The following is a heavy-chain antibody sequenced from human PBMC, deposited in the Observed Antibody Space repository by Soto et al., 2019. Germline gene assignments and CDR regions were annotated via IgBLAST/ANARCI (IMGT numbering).Heavy chain of an antibody. CDR1: GYNFASYW. CDR3: ARLGASGSTSPAFYYNALDV. CDR2: IYPRDSDT. V-gene: IGHV5-51*01. Sequence: PGESLKISCKDSGYNFASYWIGWVRQMPGKGLEWMGSIYPRDSDTRYSPSFQGQVTISADKSISTAYLQWSRLKASDTAMYYCARLGASGSTSPAFYYNALDVWGQGTTVTVSS. J-gene: IGHJ6*02. D-gene: IGHD2-15*01.